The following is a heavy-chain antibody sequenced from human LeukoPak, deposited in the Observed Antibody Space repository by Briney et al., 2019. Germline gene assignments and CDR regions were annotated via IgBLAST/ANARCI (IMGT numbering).Heavy chain of an antibody. Sequence: GGSLRLSCAASGFTFSSYEMNWVRQAPGKGLEWVSYISSSGSTIYYADSVEGRFTISRDNAKNSLYLQMNSLRAEDTAVYYRARFNYDILTGYLQTYYYYYMDVWGKGTTVTISS. D-gene: IGHD3-9*01. J-gene: IGHJ6*03. CDR1: GFTFSSYE. CDR3: ARFNYDILTGYLQTYYYYYMDV. V-gene: IGHV3-48*03. CDR2: ISSSGSTI.